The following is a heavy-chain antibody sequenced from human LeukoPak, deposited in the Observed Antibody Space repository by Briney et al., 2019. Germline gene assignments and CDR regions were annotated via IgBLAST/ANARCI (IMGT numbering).Heavy chain of an antibody. D-gene: IGHD3-16*01. CDR3: ARHYGP. CDR1: GFTFSSYA. V-gene: IGHV3-30-3*01. Sequence: GGSLRLSCAASGFTFSSYAMHWVRQAPGKGLEWVAVISYDGSNKYYADSVKGRFTISRDNSKNTLYLQMNSLRAEDTAVYYCARHYGPWGQGTLVTVSS. J-gene: IGHJ5*02. CDR2: ISYDGSNK.